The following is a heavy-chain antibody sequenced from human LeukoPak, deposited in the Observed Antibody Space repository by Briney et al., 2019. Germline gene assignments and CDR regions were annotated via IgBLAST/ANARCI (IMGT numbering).Heavy chain of an antibody. J-gene: IGHJ3*02. CDR2: IYYSGST. Sequence: PSETLSLTCTVSGGSISSYYWSWIRQPPGKGLEWIGYIYYSGSTNYNPSLKSRVTISVDTSKNQFPLKLSSVTAADTAVYYCASIPNDAFDIWGQGTMVTVSS. CDR3: ASIPNDAFDI. V-gene: IGHV4-59*01. CDR1: GGSISSYY.